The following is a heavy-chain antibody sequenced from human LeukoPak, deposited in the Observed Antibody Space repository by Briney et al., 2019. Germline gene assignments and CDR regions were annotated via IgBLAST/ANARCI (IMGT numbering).Heavy chain of an antibody. J-gene: IGHJ4*02. D-gene: IGHD2-8*01. V-gene: IGHV3-7*01. CDR3: ARSLFVLMVYAIGY. CDR2: IKQDGSEK. Sequence: GGSLRLSCAASGFTFSSYWMSWVRQAPGKGLELVANIKQDGSEKYYVDSVKGRFTISRDNAKNSLYLQMNSLRAEDTAVYYCARSLFVLMVYAIGYWGQGTLVTVSS. CDR1: GFTFSSYW.